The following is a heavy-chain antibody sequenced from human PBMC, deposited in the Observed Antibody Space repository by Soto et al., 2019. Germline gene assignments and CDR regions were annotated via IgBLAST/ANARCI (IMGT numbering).Heavy chain of an antibody. V-gene: IGHV4-59*08. D-gene: IGHD5-18*01. CDR3: ARHAGYGFDY. Sequence: TLSLTDRESGVSINSEYRGWIRQPPGKGLEWIGYIYYSGSTNYNPSLKSRVTISVDTSKNQFSLKLSSVTAADTAVYYCARHAGYGFDYWGQGTLVTVSS. CDR1: GVSINSEY. CDR2: IYYSGST. J-gene: IGHJ4*02.